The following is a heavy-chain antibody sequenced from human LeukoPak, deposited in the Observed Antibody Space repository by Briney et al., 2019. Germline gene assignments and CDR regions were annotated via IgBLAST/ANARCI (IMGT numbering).Heavy chain of an antibody. Sequence: TGGSLRLSCAASGFTFSSYEMNWVRQAPGKGLEWVSYISSSGSTIYYADSVKGRFTISRDNAKNSLYLQMNSLRAEDTAVYYCARGHGSANCSGGSCYPVYFDYWGQGTLVTVSS. CDR1: GFTFSSYE. D-gene: IGHD2-15*01. V-gene: IGHV3-48*03. CDR2: ISSSGSTI. CDR3: ARGHGSANCSGGSCYPVYFDY. J-gene: IGHJ4*02.